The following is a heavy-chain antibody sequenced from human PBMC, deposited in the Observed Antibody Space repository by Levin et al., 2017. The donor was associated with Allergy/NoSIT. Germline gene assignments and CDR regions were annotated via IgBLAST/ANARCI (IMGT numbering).Heavy chain of an antibody. D-gene: IGHD3-10*01. CDR3: ASWNRGITMVRGVIITGFDY. V-gene: IGHV4-39*01. Sequence: GSLRLSCTVSGGSISSSSYYWGWIRQPPGKRLEWIGSIYYSGSTYYNPSLKSRVTISVDTSKNQFSLKLSSVTAADTAVYYCASWNRGITMVRGVIITGFDYWGQGTLVTVSS. CDR2: IYYSGST. J-gene: IGHJ4*02. CDR1: GGSISSSSYY.